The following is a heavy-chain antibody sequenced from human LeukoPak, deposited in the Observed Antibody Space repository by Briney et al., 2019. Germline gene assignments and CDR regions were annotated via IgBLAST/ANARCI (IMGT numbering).Heavy chain of an antibody. D-gene: IGHD2-2*01. J-gene: IGHJ4*02. CDR2: IRSTGINT. CDR1: GFTFSSNG. V-gene: IGHV3-23*01. Sequence: GGSLRLSCAASGFTFSSNGIHWVRQAPGKGLEWLSAIRSTGINTYYADSVKGRFTISRDNSKNTLFLQMNSLRAEDTAVYYCAKDLMPAAPTRFDFWGQGTLVTVSS. CDR3: AKDLMPAAPTRFDF.